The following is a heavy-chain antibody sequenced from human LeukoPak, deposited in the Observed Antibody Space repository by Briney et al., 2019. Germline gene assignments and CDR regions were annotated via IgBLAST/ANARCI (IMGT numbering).Heavy chain of an antibody. D-gene: IGHD2-2*01. CDR2: ISGYNGNT. CDR1: GYRFTSYG. J-gene: IGHJ4*02. CDR3: AREYCSTTRCYMADY. V-gene: IGHV1-18*01. Sequence: ASVKVSCKASGYRFTSYGISWVRQAPGQELEWMGWISGYNGNTNYAQKLQGRVTMTTDTSTGTAYMELRSLRSDDTAVYYCAREYCSTTRCYMADYWGQGTLVTVSS.